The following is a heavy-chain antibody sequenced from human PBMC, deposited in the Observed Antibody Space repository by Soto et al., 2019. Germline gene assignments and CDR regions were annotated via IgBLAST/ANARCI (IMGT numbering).Heavy chain of an antibody. CDR1: GFTFTRYS. CDR3: ARESEDLTSNFDY. V-gene: IGHV3-21*06. J-gene: IGHJ4*02. Sequence: GGSLRLSCAASGFTFTRYSMNWVRQAPGKGLEWVSSISSTTNYIYYGDSMKGRFTVSRDNAKNSLYLEMNSLRAEDTAVYYCARESEDLTSNFDYWGQGTLVTVSS. CDR2: ISSTTNYI.